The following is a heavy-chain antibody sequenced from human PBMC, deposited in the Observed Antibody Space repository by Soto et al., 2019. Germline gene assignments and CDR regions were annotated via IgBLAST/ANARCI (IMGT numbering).Heavy chain of an antibody. CDR1: GFTFTRYS. CDR3: ARESEDLTSNFDY. V-gene: IGHV3-21*06. J-gene: IGHJ4*02. Sequence: GGSLRLSCAASGFTFTRYSMNWVRQAPGKGLEWVSSISSTTNYIYYGDSMKGRFTVSRDNAKNSLYLEMNSLRAEDTAVYYCARESEDLTSNFDYWGQGTLVTVSS. CDR2: ISSTTNYI.